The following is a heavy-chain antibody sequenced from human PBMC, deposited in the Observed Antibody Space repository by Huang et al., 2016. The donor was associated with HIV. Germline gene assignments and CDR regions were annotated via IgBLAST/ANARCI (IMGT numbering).Heavy chain of an antibody. CDR1: GVSISNSRYY. D-gene: IGHD2-21*02. Sequence: QLQLQESGPGLVKPSETLSLTCTVSGVSISNSRYYWGWIRQPPGTGLEYIGSIYLSGSTYYNPALKSRITRSIDSSKNQFSLKLNSVTAADTAVDYCSRQDEKGYCAGDCSNHYYFGLDVWGHGTTVTVS. CDR3: SRQDEKGYCAGDCSNHYYFGLDV. J-gene: IGHJ6*02. V-gene: IGHV4-39*01. CDR2: IYLSGST.